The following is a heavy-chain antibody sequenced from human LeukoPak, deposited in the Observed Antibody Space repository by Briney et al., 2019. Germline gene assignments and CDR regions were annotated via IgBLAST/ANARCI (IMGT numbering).Heavy chain of an antibody. V-gene: IGHV3-48*02. CDR2: ISSSSSTI. J-gene: IGHJ5*02. Sequence: GGSLRLSCAASGFAFSDYSMNWVRQAPGKGLEWVSYISSSSSTIYYADSVKGRFTISRDNAKNSLYLQMNSLRDEDTAVYYCARDWDEAAGFHWFDPWGQGTLVTVSS. CDR3: ARDWDEAAGFHWFDP. D-gene: IGHD6-13*01. CDR1: GFAFSDYS.